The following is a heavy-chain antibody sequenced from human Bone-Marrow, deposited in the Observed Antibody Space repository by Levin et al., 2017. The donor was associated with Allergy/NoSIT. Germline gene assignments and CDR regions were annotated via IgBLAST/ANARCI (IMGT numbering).Heavy chain of an antibody. CDR2: TSSSGSTI. J-gene: IGHJ4*02. V-gene: IGHV3-11*01. D-gene: IGHD3-22*01. CDR3: ARGPRPNYYESSGYYYVDY. Sequence: GGSLRLSCAASGFTFSDYYISWIRQAPSKGLEWISYTSSSGSTIFYADSLKGRFTISRDNAKNSLYLQMNSLRAADTALSYCARGPRPNYYESSGYYYVDYWGQGTLVTVSS. CDR1: GFTFSDYY.